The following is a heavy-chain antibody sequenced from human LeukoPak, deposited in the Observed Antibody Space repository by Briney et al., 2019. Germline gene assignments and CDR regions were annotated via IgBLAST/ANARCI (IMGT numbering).Heavy chain of an antibody. CDR3: TRDQSWAWDY. J-gene: IGHJ4*02. V-gene: IGHV3-30*02. CDR2: IGKGGSEK. CDR1: GFIFSGYD. Sequence: GGSLRLSCAASGFIFSGYDLHWVRQAPDKGLEWVAYIGKGGSEKYYADSVKGRFAISRDTSKNTMYLQLNSLRPEDTAVYWCTRDQSWAWDYWGQGTLVTVSS. D-gene: IGHD7-27*01.